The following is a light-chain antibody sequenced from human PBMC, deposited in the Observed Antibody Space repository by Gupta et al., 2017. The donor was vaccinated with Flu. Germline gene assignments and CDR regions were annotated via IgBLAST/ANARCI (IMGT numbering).Light chain of an antibody. J-gene: IGKJ3*01. CDR3: QQSNKFPFT. Sequence: DIQMTQSPSVVSASVGDRVTITCRASEGISTWLAWYQQMPGKAPKLLIYDASTLETGVPSRFSGSGAGTDFTLTINSRQPEDFANYYCQQSNKFPFTFGPGTKVDFK. CDR2: DAS. V-gene: IGKV1-12*02. CDR1: EGISTW.